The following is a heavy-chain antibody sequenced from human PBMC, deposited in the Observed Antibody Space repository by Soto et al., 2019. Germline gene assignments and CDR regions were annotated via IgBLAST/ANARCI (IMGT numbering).Heavy chain of an antibody. CDR3: ARTTVSFDYYMDV. J-gene: IGHJ6*03. CDR2: IYYSGST. V-gene: IGHV4-39*01. D-gene: IGHD4-4*01. Sequence: SETLSLTCTVSGGSISSSSYYWGWIRQPPGKGLEWIGSIYYSGSTYYNPSLKSRVTISVDTSKNQFSLKLSSVTAADTAVYYCARTTVSFDYYMDVWGKGTTVTVSS. CDR1: GGSISSSSYY.